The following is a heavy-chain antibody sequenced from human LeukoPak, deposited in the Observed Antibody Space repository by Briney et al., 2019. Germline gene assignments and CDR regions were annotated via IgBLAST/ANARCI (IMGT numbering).Heavy chain of an antibody. CDR3: AGRLAADAFDI. Sequence: GESLKICCKGSGYSFTSYWIGWVRQMPGNGLEWMEIIYPGDSDTRYSPSFQGQVTILADKSISTAYLQWSSLKVSDTAMYSCAGRLAADAFDIWGQGTMVTVSS. CDR1: GYSFTSYW. CDR2: IYPGDSDT. V-gene: IGHV5-51*01. J-gene: IGHJ3*02. D-gene: IGHD3-9*01.